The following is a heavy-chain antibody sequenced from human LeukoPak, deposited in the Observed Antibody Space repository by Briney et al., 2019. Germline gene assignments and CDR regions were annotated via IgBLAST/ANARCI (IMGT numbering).Heavy chain of an antibody. CDR3: ARGYCYALDV. J-gene: IGHJ6*04. CDR2: IYYTGNT. CDR1: GSSISYNY. V-gene: IGHV4-59*01. Sequence: PSETLSLTCTASGSSISYNYWNWIRQPPGKGLEWIGYIYYTGNTNYNPSLKSRLSISVDTSKNQFSLKLSSVTAADTAVYYCARGYCYALDVWGEGTTVTVPS.